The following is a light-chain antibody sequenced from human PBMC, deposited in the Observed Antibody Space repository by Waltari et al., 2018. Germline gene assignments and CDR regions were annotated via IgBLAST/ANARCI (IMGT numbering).Light chain of an antibody. CDR1: QGIIKF. Sequence: DIQMTQSPSSLAASVGDRVTITCRASQGIIKFLAWFRQKPGKAPESLIYGASSLQSGFPSRFRGSGSGTDFTLTISSLQPEDFASYYCQQYKTFPLTFGGGTKVEIK. J-gene: IGKJ4*01. CDR2: GAS. V-gene: IGKV1-16*01. CDR3: QQYKTFPLT.